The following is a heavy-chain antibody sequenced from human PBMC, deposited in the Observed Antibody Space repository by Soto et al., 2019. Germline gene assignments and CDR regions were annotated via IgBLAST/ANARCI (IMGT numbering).Heavy chain of an antibody. CDR3: ARDLSWGSNWYYYMDV. V-gene: IGHV3-48*01. CDR1: GFILSDCA. J-gene: IGHJ6*03. Sequence: GGSLRLSCATSGFILSDCAMNWVRQAPGKGLEWVSYISSSSSVIDYADSVKGRFTVSRDNARNSLYLQMNSLRAEDTAVFYCARDLSWGSNWYYYMDVWGKGTTVTVSS. D-gene: IGHD7-27*01. CDR2: ISSSSSVI.